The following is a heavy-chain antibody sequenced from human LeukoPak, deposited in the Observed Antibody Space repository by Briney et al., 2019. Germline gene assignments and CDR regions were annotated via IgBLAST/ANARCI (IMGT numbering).Heavy chain of an antibody. D-gene: IGHD1-26*01. V-gene: IGHV3-48*04. CDR3: ARGSEWELLSCDY. CDR2: ISGSSSTI. CDR1: GFTFSSYS. J-gene: IGHJ4*02. Sequence: GGSLRLSCAASGFTFSSYSMNWVRQAPGKGLEWGSYISGSSSTIYYADSVKGRFTISRDNAKNSLYLQMNSLRAEDTAVYYCARGSEWELLSCDYWGQGTLVTVSS.